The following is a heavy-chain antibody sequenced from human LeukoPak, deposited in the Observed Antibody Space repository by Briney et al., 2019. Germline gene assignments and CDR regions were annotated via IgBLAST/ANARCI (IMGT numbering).Heavy chain of an antibody. CDR3: ARRSTMTYYAMDV. CDR2: ITTSGTTT. CDR1: GFTFNIYE. V-gene: IGHV3-48*03. Sequence: GGSLRLSCAASGFTFNIYEMNWVRQAPGKGLEWVSYITTSGTTTYYADSVKGRFTISRDNARNSLYLQMNCLRTEDTAVYYCARRSTMTYYAMDVWGQGTTVTVSS. D-gene: IGHD5/OR15-5a*01. J-gene: IGHJ6*02.